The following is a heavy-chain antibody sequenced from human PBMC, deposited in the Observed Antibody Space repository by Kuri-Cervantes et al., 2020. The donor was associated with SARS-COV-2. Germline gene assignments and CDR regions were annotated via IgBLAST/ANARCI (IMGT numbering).Heavy chain of an antibody. J-gene: IGHJ6*01. V-gene: IGHV4-59*12. D-gene: IGHD2-21*02. CDR1: GGSISSYY. CDR2: IYYSGST. CDR3: ARGRCTGDCHPYYYYAMDV. Sequence: SETLSLTCTVSGGSISSYYWSWIRQPPGKGLEWIGYIYYSGSTYYNPSLKSRVTISVDTSRNQFSLKLSSVTAADTAVYYCARGRCTGDCHPYYYYAMDVWGQGTTVTGAS.